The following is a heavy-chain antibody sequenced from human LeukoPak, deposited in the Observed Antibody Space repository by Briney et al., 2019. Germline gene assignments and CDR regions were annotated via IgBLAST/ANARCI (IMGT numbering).Heavy chain of an antibody. CDR1: GFTFSSYG. D-gene: IGHD3-10*01. CDR2: IKEDGSEK. CDR3: ARVPMIRGVVIDHMDV. V-gene: IGHV3-7*01. J-gene: IGHJ6*03. Sequence: GGTLRLSCAASGFTFSSYGMSWVRQAPGKGLEWVANIKEDGSEKYYVDSVKGRFTISRDNAKKSLYLEMNSLRAKDTAVYYCARVPMIRGVVIDHMDVWGKGTTVTISS.